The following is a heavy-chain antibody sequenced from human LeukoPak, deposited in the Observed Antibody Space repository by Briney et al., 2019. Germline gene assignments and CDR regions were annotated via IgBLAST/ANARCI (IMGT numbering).Heavy chain of an antibody. CDR1: GYTFTSYD. Sequence: ASVKVSCKASGYTFTSYDINWVRQATGQGLEWMGWMNPISGHTGYAQNFQGRVTMTRDTSISTAYMELNSLTSEDTAVYYCARSPVGVRKKHDFWGQGTLVIVSS. J-gene: IGHJ4*02. D-gene: IGHD3-10*01. CDR2: MNPISGHT. CDR3: ARSPVGVRKKHDF. V-gene: IGHV1-8*01.